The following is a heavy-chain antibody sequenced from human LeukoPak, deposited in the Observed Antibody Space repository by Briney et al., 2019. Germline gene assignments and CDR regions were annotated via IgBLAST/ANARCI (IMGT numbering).Heavy chain of an antibody. J-gene: IGHJ4*02. CDR1: GFTFSSYR. D-gene: IGHD5-18*01. CDR2: ISSSSSYI. V-gene: IGHV3-21*01. Sequence: GGSLRLSCAASGFTFSSYRMNWVRQAPGKGLEWVSSISSSSSYIYYADSVKGRFTISRDNAKNSLYLQMNSLRAEDTAVYYCARGPFSARGYSYGEHDYWGQGTLVTVSS. CDR3: ARGPFSARGYSYGEHDY.